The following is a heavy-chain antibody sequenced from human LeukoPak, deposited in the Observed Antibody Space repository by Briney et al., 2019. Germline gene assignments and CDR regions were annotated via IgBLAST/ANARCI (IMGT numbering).Heavy chain of an antibody. CDR2: IDDSGNT. Sequence: SETLSLTCTVSGGSISRYYWSWIRRPPGKGLEWIGYIDDSGNTNYNPSLKSQVTISVDKSKNQFSLRLSFVTAADTAMYYCARSDYHNSGSHTVFDAFDIWGQGTRVTVSS. V-gene: IGHV4-59*01. J-gene: IGHJ3*02. CDR1: GGSISRYY. CDR3: ARSDYHNSGSHTVFDAFDI. D-gene: IGHD3-10*01.